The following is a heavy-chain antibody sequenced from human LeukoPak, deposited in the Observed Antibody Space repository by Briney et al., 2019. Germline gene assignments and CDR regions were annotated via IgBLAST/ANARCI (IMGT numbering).Heavy chain of an antibody. CDR1: GYTFTNYY. CDR2: INPNGGGT. J-gene: IGHJ4*02. Sequence: ALVKVSCKASGYTFTNYYIHWVRQAPGQGLQWMGWINPNGGGTNYAQKFQGRVTMTSDTSITTAYMELSRLRSDDTAMYYCARGGSLVFGVLNDWGQGTLVTVSS. D-gene: IGHD3-16*01. V-gene: IGHV1-2*02. CDR3: ARGGSLVFGVLND.